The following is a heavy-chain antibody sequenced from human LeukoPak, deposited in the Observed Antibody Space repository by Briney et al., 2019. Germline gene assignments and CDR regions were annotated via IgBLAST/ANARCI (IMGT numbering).Heavy chain of an antibody. CDR1: DFSFETYW. D-gene: IGHD5-24*01. Sequence: GGSLSLSCVALDFSFETYWMSWVRQAPGKGPQWVANINEDGTEKHYVGSVRGRFTISRDNAESSLHLQMNSLRPDDLGVYYCARGETMDVWGKGTMVTVSS. CDR3: ARGETMDV. J-gene: IGHJ6*03. V-gene: IGHV3-7*01. CDR2: INEDGTEK.